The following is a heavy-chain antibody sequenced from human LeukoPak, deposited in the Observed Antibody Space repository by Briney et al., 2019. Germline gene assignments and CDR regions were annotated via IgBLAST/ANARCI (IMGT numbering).Heavy chain of an antibody. Sequence: KSSETLSLTCTVSVGSISSYYWSWIRQPPGKGLEWIGYIYYSGSTNYNPSLKSRVTISVDTSKNQFSLKMSSVTAGDTAVYYCARDHTYYDFWSGYYTWHWIDPWGQGTLVTVSS. CDR3: ARDHTYYDFWSGYYTWHWIDP. J-gene: IGHJ5*02. CDR2: IYYSGST. V-gene: IGHV4-59*01. CDR1: VGSISSYY. D-gene: IGHD3-3*01.